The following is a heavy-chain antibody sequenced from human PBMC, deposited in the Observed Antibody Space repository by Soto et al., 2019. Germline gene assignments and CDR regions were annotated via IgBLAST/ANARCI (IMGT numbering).Heavy chain of an antibody. CDR3: ARDPVVAATNDAFDI. Sequence: QVQLQESGPGLVKPSQTLSLTCTVSGGSISSGDYYWSWIRQPPGKALEWIGYIYYSGSTYYNPSLKSRVTISVDTSKNQFSLKLSSVTAADTAVYYCARDPVVAATNDAFDIWGQGTMVTVSS. CDR2: IYYSGST. V-gene: IGHV4-30-4*01. J-gene: IGHJ3*02. D-gene: IGHD2-15*01. CDR1: GGSISSGDYY.